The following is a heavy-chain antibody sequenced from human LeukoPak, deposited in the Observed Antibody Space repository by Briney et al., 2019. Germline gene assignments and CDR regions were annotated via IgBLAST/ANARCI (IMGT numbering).Heavy chain of an antibody. Sequence: SLRLSCAASGFSFDDYAMHWVRQAPGKGLEWVSGISWNGASIGYADSVKGRFTISRDNAKNSLYLQMSSLRPEDTALYYCVKDRGYYYGSGALMDVWGKGTTVTISS. V-gene: IGHV3-9*01. CDR1: GFSFDDYA. D-gene: IGHD3-10*01. CDR3: VKDRGYYYGSGALMDV. CDR2: ISWNGASI. J-gene: IGHJ6*03.